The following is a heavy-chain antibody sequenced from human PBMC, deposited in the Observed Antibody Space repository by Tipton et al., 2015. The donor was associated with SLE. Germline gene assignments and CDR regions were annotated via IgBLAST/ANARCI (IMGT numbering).Heavy chain of an antibody. Sequence: TLSLTCTVSGGSISSSSYYWSWIRQPAGKGLEWIGMIYYSGSTYYNPSLKSRVTISVDTSKNQFSLKLSSVTAADTAVYYCARHGHPGLGRNWFDPWGQGTLVTVSS. CDR3: ARHGHPGLGRNWFDP. D-gene: IGHD7-27*01. V-gene: IGHV4-39*01. CDR1: GGSISSSSYY. J-gene: IGHJ5*02. CDR2: IYYSGST.